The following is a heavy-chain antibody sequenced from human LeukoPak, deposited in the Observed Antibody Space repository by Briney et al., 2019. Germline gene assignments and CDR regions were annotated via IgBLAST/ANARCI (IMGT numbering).Heavy chain of an antibody. CDR2: IYNSGTT. CDR3: ARPGYYYDSSGYYYRDY. J-gene: IGHJ4*02. V-gene: IGHV4-39*01. Sequence: SETLPVTCTVSGGSISSSNYYWGWIRQPPGKGLEWIGSIYNSGTTYYNPSLKSRVTISVDTSKNQFSLKLSSVTAADTAVYYCARPGYYYDSSGYYYRDYWGQGTLVTVSS. D-gene: IGHD3-22*01. CDR1: GGSISSSNYY.